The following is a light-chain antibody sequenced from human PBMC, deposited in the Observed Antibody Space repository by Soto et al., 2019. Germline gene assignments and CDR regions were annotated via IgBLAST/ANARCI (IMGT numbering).Light chain of an antibody. J-gene: IGKJ1*01. Sequence: EIVLTQSPGTLSLSPGERATLSCRASQSGRANYIAWYQQKPGQAPRNLIYAPSNRATGIPDRFSGVGSGTDFTLTISRLEPEDFALYYCQHYGSSWTFGHGTKVEIK. CDR1: QSGRANY. V-gene: IGKV3-20*01. CDR2: APS. CDR3: QHYGSSWT.